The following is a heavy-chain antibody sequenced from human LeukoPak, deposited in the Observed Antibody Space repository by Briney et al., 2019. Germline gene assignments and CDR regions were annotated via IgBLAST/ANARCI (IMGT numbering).Heavy chain of an antibody. CDR1: GDSISSGDYY. CDR2: IYYNGIT. V-gene: IGHV4-30-4*01. J-gene: IGHJ4*02. CDR3: AGAVTGYHLSHYYFPY. Sequence: SETLSLTCTVSGDSISSGDYYWTWIRQPPGKGLEWIGYIYYNGITYYNPSLKSRVIISVDQPKKQFSLKLSSVTAADTAVYYCAGAVTGYHLSHYYFPYWGWGTLVTVSS. D-gene: IGHD3-9*01.